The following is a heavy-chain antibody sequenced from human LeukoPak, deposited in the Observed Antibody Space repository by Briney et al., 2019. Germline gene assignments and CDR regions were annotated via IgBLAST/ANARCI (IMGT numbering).Heavy chain of an antibody. J-gene: IGHJ3*02. D-gene: IGHD6-19*01. CDR2: IPYDGSDK. CDR1: GFPFSSYG. Sequence: GGSLRLSCAASGFPFSSYGMHWVRQAPGKGLEWVAFIPYDGSDKFYADSVKGRFTISRDNSKNTLYLQMNSLRAEDTAVYYCAKDLKAGIAVAKTRAFDIWGQGTMVTVSS. CDR3: AKDLKAGIAVAKTRAFDI. V-gene: IGHV3-30*02.